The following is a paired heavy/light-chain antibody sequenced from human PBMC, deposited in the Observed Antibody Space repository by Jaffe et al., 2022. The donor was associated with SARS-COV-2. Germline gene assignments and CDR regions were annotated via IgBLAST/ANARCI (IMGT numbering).Light chain of an antibody. CDR3: LLDVGGGIAI. Sequence: QTVVTQEPSLSVSPGGTVTLTCGLSSGSVSTRNYPSWYQQTPGQAPRTLIQRTSSRSSGVPDRFSGSILDNKAALTITGAQADDDSDYYCLLDVGGGIAIFGGGTKLTVL. CDR2: RTS. CDR1: SGSVSTRNY. V-gene: IGLV8-61*01. J-gene: IGLJ2*01.
Heavy chain of an antibody. CDR2: VKPDGSAT. J-gene: IGHJ4*02. Sequence: DVHLVESGGGLVHPGGSLRLSCAASGFTFSNYWMSWVRQAPGQGLQWVGSVKPDGSATNYLDSVKGRLIISRDNAKNSLDLQINNLRGEDTAVYYCATAADSSFENWGQGTSVTVAS. D-gene: IGHD2-15*01. CDR1: GFTFSNYW. CDR3: ATAADSSFEN. V-gene: IGHV3-7*03.